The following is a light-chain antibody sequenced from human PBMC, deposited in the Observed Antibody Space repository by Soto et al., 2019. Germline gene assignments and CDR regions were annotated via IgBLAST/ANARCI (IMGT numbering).Light chain of an antibody. V-gene: IGKV1-5*01. CDR2: DAS. CDR1: QSVSGW. CDR3: LQYNIYWT. Sequence: DIHMTQSPSTLSAPGRDTVTATCRASQSVSGWLAWYQQKPGEAPKLLIYDASTLESGVPSRFSGSGSGTEFTLTIRGLQPDDFATYYCLQYNIYWTFGQGTKVDIK. J-gene: IGKJ1*01.